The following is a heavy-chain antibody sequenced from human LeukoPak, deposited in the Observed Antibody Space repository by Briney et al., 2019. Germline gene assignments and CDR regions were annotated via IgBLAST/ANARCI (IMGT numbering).Heavy chain of an antibody. CDR2: MYYRGTT. J-gene: IGHJ4*02. V-gene: IGHV4-39*02. Sequence: SETLALTCSVSGGSISSSSYYWGWIRQSPGKGLEWIGSMYYRGTTYENSSLKSRLTLSIDTSNNQFSLKLTSVTAADTAVYFCAREYSRSVVAGSRPDLWGQGLLVTASS. CDR1: GGSISSSSYY. CDR3: AREYSRSVVAGSRPDL. D-gene: IGHD2-21*01.